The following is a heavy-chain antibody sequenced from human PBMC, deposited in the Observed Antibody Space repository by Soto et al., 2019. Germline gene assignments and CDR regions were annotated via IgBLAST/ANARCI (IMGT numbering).Heavy chain of an antibody. D-gene: IGHD6-19*01. V-gene: IGHV3-30*18. J-gene: IGHJ4*02. CDR1: GFTFSSYG. CDR3: AKDRVLYSSGWYYFDY. CDR2: ISYDGSNK. Sequence: QVQLVESGGGVVQPGRSLRLSCAASGFTFSSYGMHWVRQAPGKGLEWVAVISYDGSNKYYAESVKGRFNISRDNSKKPLDLQMNILRAEDTGVYYCAKDRVLYSSGWYYFDYWGQGTLVTVSS.